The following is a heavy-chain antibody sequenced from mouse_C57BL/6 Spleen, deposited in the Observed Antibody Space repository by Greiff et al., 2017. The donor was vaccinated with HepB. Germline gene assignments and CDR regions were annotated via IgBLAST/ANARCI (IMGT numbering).Heavy chain of an antibody. J-gene: IGHJ2*01. Sequence: QVHVKQSGAELVRPGASVTLSCKASGYTFTDYEMHWVKQTPVHGLEWIGAIDPETGGTAYNQKFKGKAILTADKSSSTAYMELRSLTSEDSAVYYCTRYGYFFDYWGQGTTLTVSS. D-gene: IGHD2-2*01. CDR3: TRYGYFFDY. CDR1: GYTFTDYE. V-gene: IGHV1-15*01. CDR2: IDPETGGT.